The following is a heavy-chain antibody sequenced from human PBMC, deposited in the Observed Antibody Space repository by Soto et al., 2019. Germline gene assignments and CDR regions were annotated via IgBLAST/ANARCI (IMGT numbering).Heavy chain of an antibody. CDR1: GYSLLNHW. J-gene: IGHJ4*02. CDR3: ARLSREFWRGPGY. Sequence: GEDLDTSLEGLGYSLLNHWIALVRQRREKGLEWMGTIYSRDSDMRYSPSFRGQVTISVGKSINPAYLQCDSLKALDTAKYYSARLSREFWRGPGYWAQGTLVT. D-gene: IGHD3-3*01. CDR2: IYSRDSDM. V-gene: IGHV5-51*01.